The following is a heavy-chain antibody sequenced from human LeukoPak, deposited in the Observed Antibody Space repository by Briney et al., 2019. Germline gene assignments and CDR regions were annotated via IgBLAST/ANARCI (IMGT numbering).Heavy chain of an antibody. J-gene: IGHJ4*02. Sequence: PGGSLRLSCAASGFTFSSYAMHWVRQAPGKGLEYVSAISSNGGSTYYANSVKGRFTISRDNSKNTLYLQMGSLRAEDMAVYYCARIQLWFGPYFDYWGQGTLVTVSS. D-gene: IGHD5-18*01. CDR3: ARIQLWFGPYFDY. CDR2: ISSNGGST. V-gene: IGHV3-64*01. CDR1: GFTFSSYA.